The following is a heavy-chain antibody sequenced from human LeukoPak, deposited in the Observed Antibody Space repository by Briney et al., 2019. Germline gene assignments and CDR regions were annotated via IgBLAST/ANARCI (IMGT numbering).Heavy chain of an antibody. D-gene: IGHD3-22*01. Sequence: GGSLRLSCAASGFSFSSYSMNWVRQAPGKGLEWVSSITRSSIYKYYADSLKGRFTISRDNAKNSLYLQMNSLRAEDTAVYYCARCRYDSSGYYAIIDYWGQGTLVTVSS. CDR3: ARCRYDSSGYYAIIDY. CDR2: ITRSSIYK. V-gene: IGHV3-21*01. CDR1: GFSFSSYS. J-gene: IGHJ4*02.